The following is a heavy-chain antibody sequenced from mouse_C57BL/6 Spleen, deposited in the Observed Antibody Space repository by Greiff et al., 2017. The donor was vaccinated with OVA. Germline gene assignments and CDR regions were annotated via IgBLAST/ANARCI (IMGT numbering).Heavy chain of an antibody. D-gene: IGHD2-2*01. CDR2: IYPGDGDT. CDR1: GYAFSSSW. Sequence: QVQLQQSGPELVKPGASVKISCKASGYAFSSSWMNWVKQRPGKGLEWIGRIYPGDGDTNYNGKFKGKATLTADKSSSTAYMQLSSLTSEDSAVYFCARIGYDGFAYWGQGTLVTVSA. CDR3: ARIGYDGFAY. J-gene: IGHJ3*01. V-gene: IGHV1-82*01.